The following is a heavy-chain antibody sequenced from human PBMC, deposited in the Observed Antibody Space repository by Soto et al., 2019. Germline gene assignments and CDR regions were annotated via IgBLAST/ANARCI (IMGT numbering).Heavy chain of an antibody. CDR2: IYYSGST. CDR3: ARLANWFDP. D-gene: IGHD6-19*01. CDR1: GGSISSYY. V-gene: IGHV4-59*01. J-gene: IGHJ5*02. Sequence: SETLSLTCTVSGGSISSYYWSWIRQPPGKGLEWIGYIYYSGSTNYNPSLKSRVTISVDTSKNQFSLKLSSVTAADTAVYYCARLANWFDPWGQGTLVTVS.